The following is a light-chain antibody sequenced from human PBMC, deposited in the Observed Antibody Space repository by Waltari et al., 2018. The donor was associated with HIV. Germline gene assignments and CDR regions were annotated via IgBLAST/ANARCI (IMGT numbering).Light chain of an antibody. V-gene: IGLV2-14*01. CDR2: GVS. CDR3: SAYTMSGSLV. J-gene: IGLJ2*01. Sequence: QSALTQPASLSGSPGQSLTITCSGTGSDIALYDLVSWYRQEPGKAPRLLLYGVSNRPSEISRRFSGSKARTTASLTISALQADDEGDYYCSAYTMSGSLVFGGGTKLTVL. CDR1: GSDIALYDL.